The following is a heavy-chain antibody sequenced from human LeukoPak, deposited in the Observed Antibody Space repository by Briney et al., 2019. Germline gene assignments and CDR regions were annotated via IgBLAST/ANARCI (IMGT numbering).Heavy chain of an antibody. CDR2: ISRRSRHV. CDR1: GFTFSDYS. Sequence: GGSLRLSCAASGFTFSDYSMNWVRQAPGKGLEWVSSISRRSRHVYYAGSVKGRFTISRDDARNSLYLQMNRLRAEDMAVYFCVRDLLGSGSTTAYLYHWGQGTLVTVSS. J-gene: IGHJ1*01. V-gene: IGHV3-21*01. CDR3: VRDLLGSGSTTAYLYH. D-gene: IGHD3-10*01.